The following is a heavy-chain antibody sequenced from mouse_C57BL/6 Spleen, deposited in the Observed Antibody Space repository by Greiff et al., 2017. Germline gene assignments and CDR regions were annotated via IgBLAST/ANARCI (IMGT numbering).Heavy chain of an antibody. V-gene: IGHV10-1*01. CDR2: IRRKSNNYAT. CDR1: GYSFTTYA. CDR3: VKGQSNAIDY. D-gene: IGHD3-3*01. Sequence: EVMLVESGGGLVQPKGSLTLSCAASGYSFTTYAMNWVRQAPGKGLEWVARIRRKSNNYATYHADSVKDRFTISRDDSETMLYLQMNNLKAEDSTIYYCVKGQSNAIDYWGKGTTVTVSS. J-gene: IGHJ4*01.